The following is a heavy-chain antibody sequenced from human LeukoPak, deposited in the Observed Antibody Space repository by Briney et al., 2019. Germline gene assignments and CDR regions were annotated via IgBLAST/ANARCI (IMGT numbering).Heavy chain of an antibody. CDR2: ISGSGGSS. D-gene: IGHD2-15*01. Sequence: GGSLRLSCAASGFPFSSYAMSWVRQAPGKGPEWVSGISGSGGSSYYTDSVKGRFTISRDNSKNMVYLQMNSLRADDTAVYYCAKSVVVITFRFDDWGQGAPVTVSS. J-gene: IGHJ4*02. CDR1: GFPFSSYA. CDR3: AKSVVVITFRFDD. V-gene: IGHV3-23*01.